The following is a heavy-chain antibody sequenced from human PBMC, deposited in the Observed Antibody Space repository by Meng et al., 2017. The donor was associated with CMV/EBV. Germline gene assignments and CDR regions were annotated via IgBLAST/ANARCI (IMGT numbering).Heavy chain of an antibody. CDR1: GYTFTGYY. D-gene: IGHD3-3*01. J-gene: IGHJ6*02. CDR3: ARDWTIPYYGMDV. V-gene: IGHV1-2*02. CDR2: INPNSGGT. Sequence: ASVKVSCKASGYTFTGYYMHWVRQAPGQGPEWMGWINPNSGGTNYAQKFQGRVTMTRDTSISTAYMELSRLRSDDTAVYYCARDWTIPYYGMDVWGQGTLVTVSS.